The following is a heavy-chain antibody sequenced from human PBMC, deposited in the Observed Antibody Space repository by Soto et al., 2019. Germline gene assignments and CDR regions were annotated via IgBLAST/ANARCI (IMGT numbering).Heavy chain of an antibody. Sequence: SETLSLTCTVSGGSVTSYYWSWIRQPAGKGLEWIGRIYTRGSTNYNPSLKSRVTMSVDTSKNQFSLKLSSVTAADTAVYYCARGXRYSSSSGAWALDYWDQGTLLTVSS. CDR2: IYTRGST. V-gene: IGHV4-4*07. CDR1: GGSVTSYY. J-gene: IGHJ4*02. D-gene: IGHD6-6*01. CDR3: ARGXRYSSSSGAWALDY.